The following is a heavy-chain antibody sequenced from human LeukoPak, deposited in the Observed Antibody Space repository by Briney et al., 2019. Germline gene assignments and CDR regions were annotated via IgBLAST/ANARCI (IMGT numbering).Heavy chain of an antibody. CDR2: IYYSGST. CDR3: ARHPRGAARPGYYYYYYMDV. CDR1: GGSISSGSYY. Sequence: PSETLSLTCTVSGGSISSGSYYWGWIRQPPGKGLEWIGSIYYSGSTYYNPSLKSRVTISVDTSKNQFSLKLSSVTAADTAVYYCARHPRGAARPGYYYYYYMDVWGKGTTVTVSS. D-gene: IGHD6-6*01. V-gene: IGHV4-39*01. J-gene: IGHJ6*03.